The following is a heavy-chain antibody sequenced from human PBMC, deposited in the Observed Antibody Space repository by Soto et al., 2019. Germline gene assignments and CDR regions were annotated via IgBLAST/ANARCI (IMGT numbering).Heavy chain of an antibody. V-gene: IGHV3-30*18. CDR2: ISYDGSNK. J-gene: IGHJ5*02. D-gene: IGHD1-26*01. CDR1: GFTFSSYG. Sequence: GGSLRLSCAASGFTFSSYGMHWVRRAPGKGLEWVAVISYDGSNKYYADSVKGRFTISRDNSKNKLYLQMNSLRAEDTAVYYCPKDRVVGATGWFDPWGQGTLVSVSS. CDR3: PKDRVVGATGWFDP.